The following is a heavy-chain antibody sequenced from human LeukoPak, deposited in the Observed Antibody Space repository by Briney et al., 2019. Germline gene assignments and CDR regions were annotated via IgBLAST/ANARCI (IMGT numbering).Heavy chain of an antibody. V-gene: IGHV4-30-4*01. D-gene: IGHD5-12*01. CDR3: ARGLSGHDYDDY. CDR2: IYYSGNA. Sequence: SQTLSLTCTVSGGSISSGDYYWSWIRQPPGKGLEWIGYIYYSGNAYYNPSPKSRVTISVDMSKNQISLKLSSVTAADTAVYYCARGLSGHDYDDYWGQGTLVTVSS. CDR1: GGSISSGDYY. J-gene: IGHJ4*02.